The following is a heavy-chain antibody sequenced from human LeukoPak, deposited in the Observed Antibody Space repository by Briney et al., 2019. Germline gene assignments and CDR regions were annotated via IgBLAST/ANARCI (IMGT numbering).Heavy chain of an antibody. V-gene: IGHV1-18*01. Sequence: ASVKVSCKASGGTFSSYAISWVRQAPGQGLEWMGWIGAYNGNTNYAQKLQGRVTMTTDTSTNTAYMELRSLRSDDTAVYYCARRAGYYPPYYFDYWGQGTLVTVSS. CDR3: ARRAGYYPPYYFDY. CDR1: GGTFSSYA. CDR2: IGAYNGNT. J-gene: IGHJ4*02. D-gene: IGHD3-9*01.